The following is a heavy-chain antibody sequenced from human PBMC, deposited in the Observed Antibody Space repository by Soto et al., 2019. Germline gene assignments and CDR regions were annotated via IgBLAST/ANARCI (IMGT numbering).Heavy chain of an antibody. V-gene: IGHV3-53*01. CDR2: SYSGGST. J-gene: IGHJ6*02. CDR3: ARDKGIEAAGDYGMDV. Sequence: XGFLTLTCAASGFSISSNYMGWVRQAPGKGLEWVSVSYSGGSTYYADSVKGRFTISRDNSKNTLYLQMNSLRAEDTAVYYCARDKGIEAAGDYGMDVWGQGTTVTVSS. CDR1: GFSISSNY. D-gene: IGHD6-13*01.